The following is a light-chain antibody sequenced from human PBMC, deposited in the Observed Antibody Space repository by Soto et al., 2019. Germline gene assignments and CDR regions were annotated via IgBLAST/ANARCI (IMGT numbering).Light chain of an antibody. J-gene: IGKJ1*01. Sequence: EIVMTQSPATLSVSPGERXTLSCRASQSVSSNLAWYQQKPGQAPRLLIYGASTRATGIPARFSGSGSGTEFTLTISSLQSXXXXVXXXXXXXNWPQTFGQGTKVEIK. V-gene: IGKV3-15*01. CDR1: QSVSSN. CDR2: GAS. CDR3: XXXXNWPQT.